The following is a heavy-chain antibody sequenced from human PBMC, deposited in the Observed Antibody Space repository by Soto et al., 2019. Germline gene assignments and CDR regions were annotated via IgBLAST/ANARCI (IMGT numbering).Heavy chain of an antibody. CDR2: IYYSGST. CDR3: ARGLNYYGSGMFYYYYGMDV. CDR1: GGSISSYY. J-gene: IGHJ6*02. V-gene: IGHV4-59*01. D-gene: IGHD3-10*01. Sequence: QVQLQESGPGLVKPSETLSLTCTVSGGSISSYYWSWIRQPPGKGLEWIGYIYYSGSTNYNPSLKRRVTISVDTSKNQFSLKLSSVTAADTAVYYCARGLNYYGSGMFYYYYGMDVWGQGTTVTVSS.